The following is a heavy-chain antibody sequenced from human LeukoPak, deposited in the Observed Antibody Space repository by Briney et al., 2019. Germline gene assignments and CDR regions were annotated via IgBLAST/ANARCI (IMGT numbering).Heavy chain of an antibody. CDR1: GGSISSYY. J-gene: IGHJ4*02. CDR3: ARDLTGDSSGYYDY. V-gene: IGHV4-59*01. CDR2: IYYSGST. Sequence: SETLSLTCTVSGGSISSYYWSWIRQPPGKGLEWIGYIYYSGSTNYNPSLKCRVTISVDTSKNQFSLKLSSVTAADTAVYYCARDLTGDSSGYYDYWGQGTLVTVSS. D-gene: IGHD3-22*01.